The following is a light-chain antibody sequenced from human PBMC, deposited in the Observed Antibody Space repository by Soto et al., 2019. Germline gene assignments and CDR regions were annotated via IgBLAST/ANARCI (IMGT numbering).Light chain of an antibody. J-gene: IGLJ2*01. V-gene: IGLV1-40*01. CDR2: SNN. CDR3: QSFDSSLRGSI. CDR1: SSNLGAAND. Sequence: QSVLKQPPSVSGAPGQRVTISCTGSSSNLGAANDGHWYQHLPGTAPKLLIYSNNNRPSGVPDRFSGSKSDTSASLAITGLQAEDEAEYFCQSFDSSLRGSIFGGGTKLTV.